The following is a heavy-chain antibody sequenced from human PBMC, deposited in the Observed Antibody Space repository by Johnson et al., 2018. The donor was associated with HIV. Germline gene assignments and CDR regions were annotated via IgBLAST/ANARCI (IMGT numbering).Heavy chain of an antibody. J-gene: IGHJ3*02. Sequence: VLLVESGGGVVQPGRSLRLSCAASGFTFSSYAMSWVRQAPGKGLEWVSAISGSGGSTYYADSVKGRFAISRDNSGNTLFLQMNTLRAEDTAVYYCAEDMTTAIGAFDIWGQGTTVTVSS. V-gene: IGHV3-23*04. CDR2: ISGSGGST. CDR1: GFTFSSYA. D-gene: IGHD1-1*01. CDR3: AEDMTTAIGAFDI.